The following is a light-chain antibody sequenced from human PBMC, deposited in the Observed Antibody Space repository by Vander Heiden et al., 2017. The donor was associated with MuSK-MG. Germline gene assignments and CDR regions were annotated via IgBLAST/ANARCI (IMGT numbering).Light chain of an antibody. CDR3: QQSKSQRNI. J-gene: IGKJ4*01. V-gene: IGKV1-13*02. CDR2: HAS. Sequence: AIQLTQSPSSLSASVGDGVTITCRASQDISTTLAWYQHKPGKAPKLLIYHASSLESGVPSRFSGSGSGTDFTLTISSLQPEDFATYYCQQSKSQRNIFGAGTKVEIK. CDR1: QDISTT.